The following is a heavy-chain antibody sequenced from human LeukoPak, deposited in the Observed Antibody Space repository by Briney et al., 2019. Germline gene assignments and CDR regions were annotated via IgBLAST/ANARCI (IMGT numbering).Heavy chain of an antibody. V-gene: IGHV5-51*01. J-gene: IGHJ5*01. CDR2: IYPADSDT. Sequence: GESLKISCEGSGGSFTKFWIGWVRQMPGKGLELMGIIYPADSDTRYSPSLQGQVTISADKSISTAYLQWSSLKTSDTAMYYCERLPHCGSDCYPNGFDSWGQGTLVTVSS. CDR1: GGSFTKFW. D-gene: IGHD2-21*02. CDR3: ERLPHCGSDCYPNGFDS.